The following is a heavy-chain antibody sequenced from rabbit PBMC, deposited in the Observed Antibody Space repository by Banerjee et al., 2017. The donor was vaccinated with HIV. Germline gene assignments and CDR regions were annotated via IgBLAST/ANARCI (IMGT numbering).Heavy chain of an antibody. CDR3: ARDPHGVSSVYYTKYFYL. V-gene: IGHV1S45*01. D-gene: IGHD1-1*01. Sequence: QEQLEESGGGLVQPEGSLTLTCTASGFSFSNSYWICWVRQAPGKGLEWIGCIHFGSGSTYYATWAKGRFTISKTSSTTVTLQMTSLTAADTATYFCARDPHGVSSVYYTKYFYLWGQGTLVTVS. CDR2: IHFGSGST. CDR1: GFSFSNSYW. J-gene: IGHJ3*01.